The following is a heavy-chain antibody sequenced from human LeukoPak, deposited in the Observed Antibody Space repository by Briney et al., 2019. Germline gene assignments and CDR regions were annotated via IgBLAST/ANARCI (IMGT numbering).Heavy chain of an antibody. CDR2: ISGSGGST. CDR1: GFTFSSYA. J-gene: IGHJ3*02. CDR3: ARPYSSGWNSRHDAFDI. Sequence: GGSLRLSCAASGFTFSSYAMSWVRQAPGKGLEWVSAISGSGGSTYYADSVKGRFTISRDNAKNSLYLQMNSLRAEDTAVYYCARPYSSGWNSRHDAFDIWGQGTMVTVSS. V-gene: IGHV3-23*01. D-gene: IGHD6-19*01.